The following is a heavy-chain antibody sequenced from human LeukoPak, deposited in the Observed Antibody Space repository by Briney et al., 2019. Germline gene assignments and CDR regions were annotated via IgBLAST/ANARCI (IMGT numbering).Heavy chain of an antibody. CDR2: IHHSGST. D-gene: IGHD1-26*01. V-gene: IGHV4-38-2*02. CDR1: GYSISSGYY. CDR3: ARVPPQWELLARDYYYYMDV. J-gene: IGHJ6*03. Sequence: PSETLSLTCTVSGYSISSGYYWGWIRQPPGKGLEWIGSIHHSGSTYYNPSLKSRVTISVDTSKNQFSLKLSSVTAADTAVYYCARVPPQWELLARDYYYYMDVWGKGTTVTVSS.